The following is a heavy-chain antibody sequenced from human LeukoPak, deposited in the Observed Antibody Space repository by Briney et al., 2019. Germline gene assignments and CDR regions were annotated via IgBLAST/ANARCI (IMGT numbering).Heavy chain of an antibody. CDR3: ARDQTIGTEYYYYGMDV. CDR2: INPSGGST. Sequence: GASVKVSCKASGYTFTSYYIHWVRQAPGQGLEWMGIINPSGGSTSYAQKFQGRVTMTRDTSTSTVYMELSSLRSEDTAVYYCARDQTIGTEYYYYGMDVWGQGTTVTVSS. V-gene: IGHV1-46*01. D-gene: IGHD1-1*01. CDR1: GYTFTSYY. J-gene: IGHJ6*02.